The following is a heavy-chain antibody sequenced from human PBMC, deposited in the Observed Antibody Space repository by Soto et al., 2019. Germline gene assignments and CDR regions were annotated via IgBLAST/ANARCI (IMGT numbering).Heavy chain of an antibody. D-gene: IGHD3-10*01. J-gene: IGHJ3*02. V-gene: IGHV4-61*01. Sequence: PSETLSLTCTVSGGSVSSGSYYWTWIRQPPGKGLEWIGYIYYSGSTNYNPSLKSRVTISVDTSKNQFSLKLSSVTAADTAVYYCATRYGSFFDIWGQGTMVTLSS. CDR1: GGSVSSGSYY. CDR2: IYYSGST. CDR3: ATRYGSFFDI.